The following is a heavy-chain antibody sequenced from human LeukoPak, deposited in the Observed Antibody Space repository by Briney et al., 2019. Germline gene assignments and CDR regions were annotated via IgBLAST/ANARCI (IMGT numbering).Heavy chain of an antibody. CDR3: AKIHVSGVIGSSRYFDY. V-gene: IGHV3-23*01. D-gene: IGHD3-16*02. CDR1: GFTFSSYA. CDR2: ISGSGGST. Sequence: PGGSLRLSCAASGFTFSSYAMSWVRQAPGKGLEWVSAISGSGGSTYYADSVKGRFTISRDNSKNTLYLQMNSLRAEDTAVYYCAKIHVSGVIGSSRYFDYWGQGTLVTVSS. J-gene: IGHJ4*02.